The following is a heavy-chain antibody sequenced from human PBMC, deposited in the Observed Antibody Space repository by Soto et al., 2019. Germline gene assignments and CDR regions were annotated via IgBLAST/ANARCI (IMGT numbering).Heavy chain of an antibody. CDR2: IYPGDSDT. V-gene: IGHV5-51*01. CDR3: ARSRDIVVVPAAKNYYGMDV. Sequence: PXESLKISCKGCGYSFTSYWIGWVRQMPGKGLEWMGIIYPGDSDTRYSPSFQGQVTISADKSISTAYLQWSSLKASDTAMYYCARSRDIVVVPAAKNYYGMDVWGQGTTVTVSS. J-gene: IGHJ6*02. D-gene: IGHD2-2*01. CDR1: GYSFTSYW.